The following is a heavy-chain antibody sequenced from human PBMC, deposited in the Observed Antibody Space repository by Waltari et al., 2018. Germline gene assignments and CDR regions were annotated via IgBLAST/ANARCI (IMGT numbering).Heavy chain of an antibody. V-gene: IGHV4-38-2*01. J-gene: IGHJ4*02. Sequence: QVQLQESGPGLVKPSETLSLTCAVSGYSISSGYYWGWLRQPPGKGLEWIGSIYHSGSTYYNPSLKSRVTISVDTSKNQFSLKLSSVTAADTAVYYCARRLSDFDYWGQGTLVTVSS. CDR2: IYHSGST. CDR3: ARRLSDFDY. CDR1: GYSISSGYY.